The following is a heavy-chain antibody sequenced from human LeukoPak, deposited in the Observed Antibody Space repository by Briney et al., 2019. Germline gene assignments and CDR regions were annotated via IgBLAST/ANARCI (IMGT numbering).Heavy chain of an antibody. CDR1: GFSFSTYT. CDR2: ISVSSDTI. Sequence: GGSLRLSCAVSGFSFSTYTMNWVRQATGKGLEWVSYISVSSDTIYYADSVKGRFTISRDNVKNSLYLQMNSLRDEDTAVYYCARGEELRYFDWLSSSCWGQGTLVTVSS. CDR3: ARGEELRYFDWLSSSC. J-gene: IGHJ4*02. V-gene: IGHV3-48*02. D-gene: IGHD3-9*01.